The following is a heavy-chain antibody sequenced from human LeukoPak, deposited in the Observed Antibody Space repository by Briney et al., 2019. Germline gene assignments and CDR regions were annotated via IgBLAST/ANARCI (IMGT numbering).Heavy chain of an antibody. CDR2: INSRGSGE. V-gene: IGHV3-21*01. D-gene: IGHD2-8*01. J-gene: IGHJ4*02. Sequence: PGGSLRLSCAASGFTFSSYAMSWVRQAPGKGLEWVSSINSRGSGEYYADSVKGRFTISRDNAKNSLYLQMNSLRVEDTAVYYCAREGSIVPHQDLDYWGQGSLVTVSS. CDR1: GFTFSSYA. CDR3: AREGSIVPHQDLDY.